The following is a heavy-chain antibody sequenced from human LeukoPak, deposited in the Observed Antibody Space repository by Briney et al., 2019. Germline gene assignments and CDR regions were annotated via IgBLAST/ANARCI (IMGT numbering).Heavy chain of an antibody. Sequence: PSETLSLTCTVSGGSISPLYWSWIRQPPGKGLELIGYIYYSGTTNYNPSLKSRVTLSVDTSKNQFSLKLSSVTAADTAVYYCARGGVAAKYYFDSWGQGTLVTVSS. CDR3: ARGGVAAKYYFDS. V-gene: IGHV4-59*11. CDR2: IYYSGTT. J-gene: IGHJ4*02. CDR1: GGSISPLY. D-gene: IGHD3-10*01.